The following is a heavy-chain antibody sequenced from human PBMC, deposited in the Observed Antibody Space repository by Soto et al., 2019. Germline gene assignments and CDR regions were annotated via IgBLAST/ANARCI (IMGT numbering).Heavy chain of an antibody. CDR1: GGTFNTSA. CDR2: ISPMFGAA. J-gene: IGHJ4*02. D-gene: IGHD3-10*01. CDR3: AREVQVHTPAFVY. V-gene: IGHV1-69*19. Sequence: QVQLVQSGAEMKKPGSSVKVSCQSSGGTFNTSAMNWVRQAPGQGPEWMGDISPMFGAANYAPKFQGRVTITADASTGTSYMQLSSLTSEDTALYFCAREVQVHTPAFVYWGQGTLVTVSS.